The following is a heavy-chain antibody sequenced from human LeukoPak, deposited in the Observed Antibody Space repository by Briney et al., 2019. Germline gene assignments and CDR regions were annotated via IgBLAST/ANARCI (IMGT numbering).Heavy chain of an antibody. CDR1: GGSISSGGYY. V-gene: IGHV4-31*03. CDR2: IYYSGST. D-gene: IGHD5-24*01. Sequence: PSETLSLTCTVSGGSISSGGYYWSWIRQHPGKGLEWIGYIYYSGSTYYNPSLKSRVTISVDTSKNQFSLKLSSVTAADTAVYYCAREFGRARWLQFSPGYWGQGTLVTVSS. J-gene: IGHJ4*02. CDR3: AREFGRARWLQFSPGY.